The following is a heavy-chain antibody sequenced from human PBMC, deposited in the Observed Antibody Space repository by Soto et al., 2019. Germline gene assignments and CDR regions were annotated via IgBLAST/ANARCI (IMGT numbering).Heavy chain of an antibody. CDR1: GFTFSNYA. Sequence: GGSLRLSCAASGFTFSNYAMHWVRQAPGKGLEWVALTSYDGNNEYYTDSVKGRFTISRDNSKNTRFLQMNSPRPEDTAVYYCAKDKGVFNWATSYLDYWGQGALVTVSS. CDR2: TSYDGNNE. V-gene: IGHV3-30*18. J-gene: IGHJ4*02. CDR3: AKDKGVFNWATSYLDY. D-gene: IGHD1-1*01.